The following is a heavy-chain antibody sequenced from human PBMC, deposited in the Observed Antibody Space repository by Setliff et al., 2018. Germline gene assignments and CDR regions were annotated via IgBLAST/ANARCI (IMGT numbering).Heavy chain of an antibody. V-gene: IGHV1-18*01. CDR3: ARGPLDFVVVPAAAKFDY. CDR2: MSA. J-gene: IGHJ4*02. Sequence: ASVKVSCKASGYTFTNYGINWVRQAPGQGLEWTGWMSAYAQKFQGRVTMTTDTPTSTAYMGLRSLTSDDTAVYYCARGPLDFVVVPAAAKFDYWGQGTLVTVSS. D-gene: IGHD2-2*01. CDR1: GYTFTNYG.